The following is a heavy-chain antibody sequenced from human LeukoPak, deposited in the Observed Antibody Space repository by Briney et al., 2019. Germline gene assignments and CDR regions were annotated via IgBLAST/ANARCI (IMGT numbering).Heavy chain of an antibody. D-gene: IGHD3-16*01. CDR2: ISAYNGNT. CDR1: GYTFTSYG. Sequence: ASVKVSCKASGYTFTSYGISWVRQAPGQGLEWMGWISAYNGNTNYAQKLQGRVTMTTDTSTSTAYMELRSLRSDDTAVYYCARDSIWGGGYGLPRFDYWGQGTLVAVSS. CDR3: ARDSIWGGGYGLPRFDY. V-gene: IGHV1-18*01. J-gene: IGHJ4*02.